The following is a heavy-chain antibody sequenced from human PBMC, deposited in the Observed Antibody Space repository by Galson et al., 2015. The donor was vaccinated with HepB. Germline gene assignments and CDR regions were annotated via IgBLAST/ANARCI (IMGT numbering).Heavy chain of an antibody. Sequence: SLRLSCAASGFTFSSYGMHWVRQAPGKGLEWVAVISYDGNNEYYADSVKGRFTISRDNSKNTLYLQMNSLRAEDTAVYYCAKDSVWGTYRGLGILSDYWGQGTLVTVSS. CDR2: ISYDGNNE. J-gene: IGHJ4*02. CDR1: GFTFSSYG. V-gene: IGHV3-30*18. D-gene: IGHD3-16*02. CDR3: AKDSVWGTYRGLGILSDY.